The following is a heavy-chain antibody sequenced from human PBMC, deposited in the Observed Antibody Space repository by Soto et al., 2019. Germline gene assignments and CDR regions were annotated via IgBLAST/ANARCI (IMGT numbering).Heavy chain of an antibody. D-gene: IGHD3-22*01. CDR1: GYTFTSYA. CDR2: INAGNGNT. V-gene: IGHV1-3*01. Sequence: ASVKVSCKASGYTFTSYAMHWVRQAPGQRLEWMGWINAGNGNTKYSQKFQGRVTITRDTSASTAYMELSSLRSEDTAVYYCARWGGAYYYDSSGYYGGPFSYWGQGTLGTGSS. J-gene: IGHJ4*02. CDR3: ARWGGAYYYDSSGYYGGPFSY.